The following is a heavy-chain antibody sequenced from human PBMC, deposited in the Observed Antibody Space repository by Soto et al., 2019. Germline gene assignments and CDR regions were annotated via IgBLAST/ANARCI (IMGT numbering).Heavy chain of an antibody. CDR3: TRRPISPLYGSSSPCDR. V-gene: IGHV4-39*01. D-gene: IGHD6-6*01. Sequence: QLQLQESGPGLVKPSETLSLTCTVSGGSISSSSYFWGWVRQSPGKGLESIGSIYYVGSTYYNPSFKSRATISVYTSKNHFSLRLSSVTAADTAIYYCTRRPISPLYGSSSPCDRWGQGTLVTVSS. CDR1: GGSISSSSYF. J-gene: IGHJ5*02. CDR2: IYYVGST.